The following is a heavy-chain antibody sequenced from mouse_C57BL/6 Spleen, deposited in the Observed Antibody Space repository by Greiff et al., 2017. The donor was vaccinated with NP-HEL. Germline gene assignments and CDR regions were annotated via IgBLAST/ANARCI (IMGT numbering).Heavy chain of an antibody. CDR3: ARDGGGPRQLRPGAY. J-gene: IGHJ3*01. CDR2: ISYDGSN. V-gene: IGHV3-6*01. CDR1: GYSITSGYY. D-gene: IGHD3-2*02. Sequence: EVKLVESGPGLVKPSQSLSLTCSVTGYSITSGYYWNWIRQFPGNKLEWMGYISYDGSNNYNPSLKNRISITRDTSNNQFFLKLNSVTTEDTATYYCARDGGGPRQLRPGAYWGQGTLVTVSA.